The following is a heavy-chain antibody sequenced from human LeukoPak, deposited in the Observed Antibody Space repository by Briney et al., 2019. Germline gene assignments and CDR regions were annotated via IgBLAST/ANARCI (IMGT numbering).Heavy chain of an antibody. V-gene: IGHV3-23*01. D-gene: IGHD6-19*01. J-gene: IGHJ4*02. CDR1: GFTFSSYA. Sequence: GGSLRLSCAASGFTFSSYAMSWVRQAPGKGLEWVSAISGSGGSTYYADSVKGRLTISRDNSKNTLYLQMNSLRAEDTAVYYCAKDVGSGWYIFDYWGQGTLVTVSS. CDR3: AKDVGSGWYIFDY. CDR2: ISGSGGST.